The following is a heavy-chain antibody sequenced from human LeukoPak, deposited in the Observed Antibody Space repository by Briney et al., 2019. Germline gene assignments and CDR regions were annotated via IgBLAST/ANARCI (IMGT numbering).Heavy chain of an antibody. D-gene: IGHD2-21*02. CDR3: ARKGCTGDCYRFDP. CDR1: GYTFNTYG. J-gene: IGHJ5*02. CDR2: INTDNGNT. Sequence: ASVKVSCKASGYTFNTYGISWVRQAPGQRPEWMGWINTDNGNTKYAQKFQGRVTMTTDTSTSTAYMELSRLRSDDTAVYYCARKGCTGDCYRFDPWGQGTLVTVSS. V-gene: IGHV1-18*01.